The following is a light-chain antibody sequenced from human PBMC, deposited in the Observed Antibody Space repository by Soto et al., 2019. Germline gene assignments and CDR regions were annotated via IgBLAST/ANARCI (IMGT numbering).Light chain of an antibody. Sequence: DIQLTQSPSTLSAYVGDRVTITCRASQSTNGWVAWYQQKPGKAPKVLIYEASTLESGVPSRFSGSGSGTEFSLTISSLQPDDFATYYCQEYNSHFSYTFGQGTKLEIK. J-gene: IGKJ2*01. CDR3: QEYNSHFSYT. CDR1: QSTNGW. V-gene: IGKV1-5*03. CDR2: EAS.